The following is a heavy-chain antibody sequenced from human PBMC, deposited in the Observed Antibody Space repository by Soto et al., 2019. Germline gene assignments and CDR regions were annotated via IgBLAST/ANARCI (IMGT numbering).Heavy chain of an antibody. CDR2: ITSSSSYI. Sequence: EVELVESGGGLVKPGGSLRLSCAASGFTFSSYSMNWVRQAPGKGLEWVSSITSSSSYIYYADSVKGRFTISRDNAMNSLYLQMNSLRAEDTAVYYCASRHYGMDVWGQGTTVTVSS. CDR1: GFTFSSYS. V-gene: IGHV3-21*01. CDR3: ASRHYGMDV. J-gene: IGHJ6*02.